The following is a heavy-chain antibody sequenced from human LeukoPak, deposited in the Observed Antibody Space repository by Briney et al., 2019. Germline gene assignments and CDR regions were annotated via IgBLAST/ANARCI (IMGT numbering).Heavy chain of an antibody. D-gene: IGHD1-26*01. CDR2: IYYSGST. V-gene: IGHV4-30-4*01. J-gene: IGHJ4*02. CDR3: ARYSGSYSLDC. CDR1: GGSISSGDYY. Sequence: PSETLSLTCTVSGGSISSGDYYWSWIRQPPGKGLGWIAYIYYSGSTYYNPSLKSRVTISVDTSKNQFSLKLRSVTAADTAVYYCARYSGSYSLDCWGQGILVTVSS.